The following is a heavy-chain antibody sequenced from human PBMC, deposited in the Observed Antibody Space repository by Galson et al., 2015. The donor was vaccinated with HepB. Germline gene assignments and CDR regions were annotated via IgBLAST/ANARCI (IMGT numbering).Heavy chain of an antibody. CDR1: GYIFTSYW. CDR3: ARRGAGFCSGGSCSHLDY. J-gene: IGHJ4*02. D-gene: IGHD2-15*01. Sequence: QSGAEVKKPGESLKISCKGSGYIFTSYWIGWVRQMPGKGLEWMGIIDPADSDSTYSPSFQGQVTISVDKSIKTAYLQWSSLKASDTAIYYCARRGAGFCSGGSCSHLDYWGQGTLVTVSS. CDR2: IDPADSDS. V-gene: IGHV5-51*03.